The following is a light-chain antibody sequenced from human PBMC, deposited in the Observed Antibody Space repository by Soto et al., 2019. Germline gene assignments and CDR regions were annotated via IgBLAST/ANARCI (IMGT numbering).Light chain of an antibody. V-gene: IGLV2-8*01. Sequence: SVLTQPPSASGSPGQSVTISCTGTSSDVGGYNYVSWYQQHPGKAPKLMIFEVNKRLSGVPDRFSGSKSGNTASLTVSGLQAEDEADYYCGSYTGGNTYVFGAGTKVTVL. CDR2: EVN. CDR1: SSDVGGYNY. CDR3: GSYTGGNTYV. J-gene: IGLJ1*01.